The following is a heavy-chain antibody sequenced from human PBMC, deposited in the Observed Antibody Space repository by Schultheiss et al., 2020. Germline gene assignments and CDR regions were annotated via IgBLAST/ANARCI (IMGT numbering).Heavy chain of an antibody. CDR2: ISYDESTE. Sequence: GGSLRLSCVASGFTFSDHSMHWVRQAPGKGLEWVAVISYDESTEYSADSVKGRFTISRDNSKNTLYLQMNSLRAEDTAVYYCARDWLVRGGIIHYFDYWGQGALVTVSS. J-gene: IGHJ4*02. CDR1: GFTFSDHS. D-gene: IGHD3-10*01. CDR3: ARDWLVRGGIIHYFDY. V-gene: IGHV3-30*01.